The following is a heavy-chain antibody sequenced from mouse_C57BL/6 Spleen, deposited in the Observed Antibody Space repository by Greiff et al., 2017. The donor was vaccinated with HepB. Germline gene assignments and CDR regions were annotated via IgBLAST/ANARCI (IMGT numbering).Heavy chain of an antibody. D-gene: IGHD1-1*01. J-gene: IGHJ4*01. V-gene: IGHV1-15*01. CDR2: IDPETGGT. CDR3: TRKDYGSSFYYAMDY. Sequence: VQPQQLGAGLVRPGASLPLSCKASGYTFPDYEMHWGKQTPVHGLEWIGAIDPETGGTAYNQKFKGKAILTADKSSSTAYMELRSLTSEDSAVYYCTRKDYGSSFYYAMDYWGQGTSVTVSS. CDR1: GYTFPDYE.